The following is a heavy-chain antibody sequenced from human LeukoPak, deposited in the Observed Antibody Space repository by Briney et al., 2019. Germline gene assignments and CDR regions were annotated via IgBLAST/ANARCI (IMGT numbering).Heavy chain of an antibody. CDR2: ISSDGTIT. CDR1: GFTFNNYW. J-gene: IGHJ4*02. D-gene: IGHD3-22*01. V-gene: IGHV3-74*03. Sequence: GGSLRLSCAASGFTFNNYWMHWVRQGPGKGLEWVSRISSDGTITTYAVSVKGRFTVSRDNAENTLYLQMNSLRAEDTAVYYCARDYYDSRGYYSAAFDYWGQGTLVTVSS. CDR3: ARDYYDSRGYYSAAFDY.